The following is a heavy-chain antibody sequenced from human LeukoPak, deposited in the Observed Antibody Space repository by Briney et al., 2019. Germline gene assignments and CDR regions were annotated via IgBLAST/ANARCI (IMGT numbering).Heavy chain of an antibody. V-gene: IGHV4-34*01. J-gene: IGHJ4*02. CDR1: GGSFSGYY. CDR3: ARARYYYDSSGYYHPVFDY. Sequence: SETLSLTCAVYGGSFSGYYWSWIRQPPGKGLEWIGEIDHSGSTNYNPSLKSRVTISVDTSKNQFSLKLSSVTAADTAVYYCARARYYYDSSGYYHPVFDYWGKGTLVTVSS. D-gene: IGHD3-22*01. CDR2: IDHSGST.